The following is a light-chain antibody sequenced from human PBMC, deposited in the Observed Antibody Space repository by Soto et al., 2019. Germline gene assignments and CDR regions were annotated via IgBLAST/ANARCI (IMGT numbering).Light chain of an antibody. CDR1: QRVLYSANNKNC. CDR3: QQYYSTPRT. Sequence: DIVMTQSPDSLAVSLGERATINCKSSQRVLYSANNKNCLAWYQQKPGHPPKLLLYWASTRESGVSDRFSGSGSGTDFTLTTSSLQAEDVAVYYCQQYYSTPRTFGQGTKVEIK. V-gene: IGKV4-1*01. CDR2: WAS. J-gene: IGKJ1*01.